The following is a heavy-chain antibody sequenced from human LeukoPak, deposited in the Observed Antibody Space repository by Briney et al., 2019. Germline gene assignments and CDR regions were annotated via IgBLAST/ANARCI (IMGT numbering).Heavy chain of an antibody. CDR2: ISSSGSTI. Sequence: TGGSLRLSCAASGFTFSDYCMSWIRQAPGKGLEWVSYISSSGSTIYYADSVKGRFTISRDNAKNSLYLQMNSLRAEDTAVYYCARDLAYGGNSIDYWGQGTLVTVSS. CDR1: GFTFSDYC. CDR3: ARDLAYGGNSIDY. V-gene: IGHV3-11*01. D-gene: IGHD4-23*01. J-gene: IGHJ4*02.